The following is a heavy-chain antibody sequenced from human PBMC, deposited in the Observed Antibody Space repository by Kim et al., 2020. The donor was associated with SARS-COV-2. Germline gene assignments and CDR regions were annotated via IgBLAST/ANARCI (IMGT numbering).Heavy chain of an antibody. CDR1: GFTFSSYA. D-gene: IGHD3-9*01. CDR2: ISYDGNNK. CDR3: ARDPDAYYDILTGYLNDAFDI. J-gene: IGHJ3*02. V-gene: IGHV3-30*04. Sequence: GGSLRLSCAASGFTFSSYAMHWVRQAPGKGLEWVAVISYDGNNKYYADSVKGRFTISRDNSKNTLYLQMNSLRAEDTAVYYCARDPDAYYDILTGYLNDAFDIWGQGTMVTVSS.